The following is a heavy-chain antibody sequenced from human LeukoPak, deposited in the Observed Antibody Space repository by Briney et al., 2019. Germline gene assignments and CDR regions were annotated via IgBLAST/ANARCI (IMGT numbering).Heavy chain of an antibody. J-gene: IGHJ6*03. CDR1: GFTFSTCG. CDR2: IRYGGSDI. CDR3: AKEPYSSVYYFYYMDV. D-gene: IGHD6-25*01. V-gene: IGHV3-30*02. Sequence: ETGGSLRLSCAASGFTFSTCGMHWVRQAPGKGLEWVAFIRYGGSDIYYGDSVKGRFTISRDNSKNTLYLQMNSLRGEGTAVYYCAKEPYSSVYYFYYMDVWGKGTTVTVSS.